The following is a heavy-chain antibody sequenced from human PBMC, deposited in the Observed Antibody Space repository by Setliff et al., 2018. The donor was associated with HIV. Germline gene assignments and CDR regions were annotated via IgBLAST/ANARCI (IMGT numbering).Heavy chain of an antibody. V-gene: IGHV4-4*09. D-gene: IGHD3-22*01. J-gene: IGHJ3*02. CDR1: GGSISSYY. Sequence: PSETLSLTCTVSGGSISSYYWSWIRQPPGKGLEWIGYIYTSGSTNYNPSLKSRVTISVDTSKNQFSLKLSSLTAADTAVYYCARDLRWYDSSGSHDAFDIWGQGTMVTVSS. CDR3: ARDLRWYDSSGSHDAFDI. CDR2: IYTSGST.